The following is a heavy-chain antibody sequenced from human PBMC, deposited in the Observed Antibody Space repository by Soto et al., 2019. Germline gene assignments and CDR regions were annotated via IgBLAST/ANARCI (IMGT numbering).Heavy chain of an antibody. Sequence: QVQLQESGPGLVKPSQTLSLTCTVSGGSISSGGYYWSWIRQHPGKGLEWIGYIYYSGSTYYNPSLKSRVTISVDTSKNPFSLKLGSVTAADTAVYYCARIKVVVVAATRGDAFDIWGQGTMVTVSS. V-gene: IGHV4-31*03. CDR1: GGSISSGGYY. CDR3: ARIKVVVVAATRGDAFDI. CDR2: IYYSGST. D-gene: IGHD2-15*01. J-gene: IGHJ3*02.